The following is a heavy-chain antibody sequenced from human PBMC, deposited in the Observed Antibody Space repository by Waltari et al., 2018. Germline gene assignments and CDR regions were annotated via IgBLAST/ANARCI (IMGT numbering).Heavy chain of an antibody. V-gene: IGHV3-23*01. Sequence: EVQLLESGGGLVEPGGSLRLAWIASGFIVGSYAMTGVRQAPGKGREWVAGVRAKSDYTSYADSAKGRFTVSRDNSKNTLVLKMNSLRVEDTALYYCARYISRGRELISWGQGTLVTVSS. CDR2: VRAKSDYT. CDR3: ARYISRGRELIS. CDR1: GFIVGSYA. J-gene: IGHJ4*02. D-gene: IGHD1-7*01.